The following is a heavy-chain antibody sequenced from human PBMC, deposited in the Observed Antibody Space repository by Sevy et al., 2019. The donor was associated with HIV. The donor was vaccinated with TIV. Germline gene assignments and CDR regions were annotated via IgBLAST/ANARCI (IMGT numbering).Heavy chain of an antibody. D-gene: IGHD5-12*01. Sequence: GGSLRLSCAASGFTFSSYAMSWVRQAPGKGLEWVSAISGSGGSTYYADSVKGRFTISRDNSKNTLYLQMNSLRAEDTAVYYCAKDRRDIVATITGFDHWGQGTLVTVSS. CDR2: ISGSGGST. J-gene: IGHJ4*02. V-gene: IGHV3-23*01. CDR1: GFTFSSYA. CDR3: AKDRRDIVATITGFDH.